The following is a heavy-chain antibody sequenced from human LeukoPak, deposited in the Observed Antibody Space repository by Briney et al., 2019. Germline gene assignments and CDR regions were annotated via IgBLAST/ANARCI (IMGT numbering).Heavy chain of an antibody. Sequence: ASVKVSCKASGYTFTGYYMHWVRQAPGQGLEWMGWINPNSGGTNYAQKFQGRVTMTRDTSISTAYMELSRLRSDDTAVYYCARDQLGWYGSGSYSSSFDYWGQGTLVTVSS. V-gene: IGHV1-2*02. CDR1: GYTFTGYY. J-gene: IGHJ4*02. CDR2: INPNSGGT. CDR3: ARDQLGWYGSGSYSSSFDY. D-gene: IGHD3-10*01.